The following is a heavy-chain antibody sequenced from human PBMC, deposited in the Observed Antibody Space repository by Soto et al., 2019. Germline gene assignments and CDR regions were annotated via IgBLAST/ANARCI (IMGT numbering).Heavy chain of an antibody. Sequence: QVQLVESGGGVVQPGRSLRLSCAASGFTFSSYAMHWVRQAPGKGLEWVAVISYDGSNKYYADSVKGRFTISRDNSKNTLYLQMNSLRAEDTAVYYCARAPEYSSPTGKRGWFDPWGQGTLVTVSS. CDR3: ARAPEYSSPTGKRGWFDP. V-gene: IGHV3-30-3*01. CDR2: ISYDGSNK. J-gene: IGHJ5*02. CDR1: GFTFSSYA. D-gene: IGHD6-6*01.